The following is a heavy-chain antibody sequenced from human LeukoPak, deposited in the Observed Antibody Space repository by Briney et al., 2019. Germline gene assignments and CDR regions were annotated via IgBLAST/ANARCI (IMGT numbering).Heavy chain of an antibody. D-gene: IGHD3-16*01. Sequence: SQTLSLTCAISGDSVSSNSTGWNWIRQSPSRGLEWLGRTYYRSKWYNDYAVSVKSRITINPDTSKNQFSRQLNSVTPEDTAVYYCARGGGRFDYWGKGTLVTVSS. CDR3: ARGGGRFDY. J-gene: IGHJ4*02. CDR1: GDSVSSNSTG. CDR2: TYYRSKWYN. V-gene: IGHV6-1*01.